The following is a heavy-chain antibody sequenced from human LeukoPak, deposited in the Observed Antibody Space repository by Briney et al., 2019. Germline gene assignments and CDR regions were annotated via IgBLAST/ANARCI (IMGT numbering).Heavy chain of an antibody. D-gene: IGHD3-9*01. J-gene: IGHJ4*02. CDR3: ALGLVTDY. CDR2: IYSGGST. CDR1: GXTVSSNF. V-gene: IGHV3-66*01. Sequence: GGPLRLSCAASGXTVSSNFMSWVRQAPGKGLEWVSVIYSGGSTYYADSVKGRFTISRDNSKNTLYLQMNSLRVEDTAVYYCALGLVTDYWGQGTLVTVSS.